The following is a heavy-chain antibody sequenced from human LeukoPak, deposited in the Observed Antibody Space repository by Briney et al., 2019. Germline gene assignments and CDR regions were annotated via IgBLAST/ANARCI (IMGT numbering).Heavy chain of an antibody. Sequence: PSETLSLTCAVYGGSFSGYYWSWIRQPPGKGLEWIGEINHSGSTNYSPSLKGRVTISVDTSKNQFSLKLSSVTAADTAVHYCARGSPFFPFDYWGQGTLVTVSS. CDR3: ARGSPFFPFDY. CDR2: INHSGST. V-gene: IGHV4-34*01. J-gene: IGHJ4*02. CDR1: GGSFSGYY. D-gene: IGHD3-3*01.